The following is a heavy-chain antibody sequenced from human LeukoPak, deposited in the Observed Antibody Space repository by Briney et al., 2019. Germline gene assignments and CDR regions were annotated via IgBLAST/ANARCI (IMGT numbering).Heavy chain of an antibody. CDR2: IFISGST. CDR3: ARESPTYSSGWYKDF. Sequence: KPSETLSLTCTVSGGSISYYYWSWIRQPAGGGLEWIGRIFISGSTNYNPSLKSGVTISIDKSNNQFFLKLNSVTAADTAVYYCARESPTYSSGWYKDFWGQGTLVTVSS. V-gene: IGHV4-4*07. D-gene: IGHD6-19*01. J-gene: IGHJ4*02. CDR1: GGSISYYY.